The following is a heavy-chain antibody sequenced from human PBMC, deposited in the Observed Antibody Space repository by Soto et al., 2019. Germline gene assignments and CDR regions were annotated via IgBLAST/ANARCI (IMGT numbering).Heavy chain of an antibody. J-gene: IGHJ4*02. V-gene: IGHV1-69*01. CDR1: GGTLSSYA. CDR3: AREWGSGSYQFDY. D-gene: IGHD1-26*01. Sequence: QVQLVQSGAEVKKPGSSVKVSCKASGGTLSSYAIIWVRQAPGQGLEWMGGIIPIFGTANYAQKFQGRVTITADESTSTAYMELSILSCEDTAVYYCAREWGSGSYQFDYWGQGTLVTVSS. CDR2: IIPIFGTA.